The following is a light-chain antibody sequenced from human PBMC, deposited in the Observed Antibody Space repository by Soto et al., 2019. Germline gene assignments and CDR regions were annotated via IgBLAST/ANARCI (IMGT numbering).Light chain of an antibody. CDR1: QSLVHSNGYNY. CDR3: MQELHPPYT. CDR2: LGS. J-gene: IGKJ2*01. V-gene: IGKV2-28*01. Sequence: DIVMTQSPLSLPVTPGEPASISCRSSQSLVHSNGYNYLDWYLQKPGQSPQLLIYLGSDRASGVPDRFSGSGAGTDFTLKISRVEAEDVGVYSCMQELHPPYTFGQGNKLEIK.